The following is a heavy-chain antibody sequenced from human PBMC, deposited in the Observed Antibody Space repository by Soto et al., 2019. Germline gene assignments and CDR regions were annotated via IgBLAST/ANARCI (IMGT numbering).Heavy chain of an antibody. CDR3: ARDRGTVWQLSPKSNNWFDP. D-gene: IGHD1-1*01. Sequence: PSQTLSLTCAISGDSVSSNSAAWNWIRQSPSRGLEWLGRTYYRSKWYNDYAVSVKSRITINPDTSKNQFSLQLNSVTPEDTAVYYCARDRGTVWQLSPKSNNWFDPWGPGTLVTVSS. V-gene: IGHV6-1*01. CDR2: TYYRSKWYN. CDR1: GDSVSSNSAA. J-gene: IGHJ5*02.